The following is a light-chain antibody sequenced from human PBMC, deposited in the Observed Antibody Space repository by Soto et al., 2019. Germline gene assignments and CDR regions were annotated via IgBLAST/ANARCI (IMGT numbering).Light chain of an antibody. CDR3: QQYNSWPPT. CDR2: GAS. CDR1: QSFSSN. Sequence: ELVMTQSPATLSVSPGDGATLSCRASQSFSSNLAWYQQKPGQAPRLLIFGASTRATGIPARFRGSGSGTEFTLTISSLQSEDFAVYFCQQYNSWPPTFGQGTKV. J-gene: IGKJ1*01. V-gene: IGKV3-15*01.